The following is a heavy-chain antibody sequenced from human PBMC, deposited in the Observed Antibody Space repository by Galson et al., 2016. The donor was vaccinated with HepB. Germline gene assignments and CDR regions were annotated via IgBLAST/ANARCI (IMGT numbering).Heavy chain of an antibody. CDR2: INQDGSEK. CDR1: GLMLSSCW. CDR3: VAGYGWQRDL. Sequence: SLRLSCAASGLMLSSCWVNWVRQAPGTGLQWVANINQDGSEKLYADSVMGRFTISRDKAKNSAYLQMNSLRAGDTAVYYCVAGYGWQRDLWGRGTLVTVSS. D-gene: IGHD2-8*02. V-gene: IGHV3-7*03. J-gene: IGHJ4*02.